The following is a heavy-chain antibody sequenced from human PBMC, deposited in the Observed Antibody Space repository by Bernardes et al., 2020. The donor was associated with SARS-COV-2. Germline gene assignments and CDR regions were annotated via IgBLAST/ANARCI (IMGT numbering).Heavy chain of an antibody. Sequence: GSLRLSGAASGFTFSNYAMNWVRQAPGKGLEWVSGISGRGGTTFYADSVKGRFTVSRDNFKNMLYLQLNSLRAEDTAVYYCAKDSVDGGSGYYYGDYCGVDVWGQGTTVTVSS. D-gene: IGHD3-22*01. CDR3: AKDSVDGGSGYYYGDYCGVDV. V-gene: IGHV3-23*01. CDR2: ISGRGGTT. CDR1: GFTFSNYA. J-gene: IGHJ6*02.